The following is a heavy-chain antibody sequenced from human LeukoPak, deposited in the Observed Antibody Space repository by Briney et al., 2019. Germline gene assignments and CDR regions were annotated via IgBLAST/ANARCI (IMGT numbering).Heavy chain of an antibody. Sequence: GGSLRLSCAASGFTFSSYAMSWVRQAPGKGLEWVSAISGSGGSTYYADSVKGRFTISRDNSKNTLYLQMNSLRAEDTAVYYCAKGTGSQLLWGHTDYWGQGTLVTVSS. CDR2: ISGSGGST. CDR3: AKGTGSQLLWGHTDY. CDR1: GFTFSSYA. J-gene: IGHJ4*02. V-gene: IGHV3-23*01. D-gene: IGHD2-2*01.